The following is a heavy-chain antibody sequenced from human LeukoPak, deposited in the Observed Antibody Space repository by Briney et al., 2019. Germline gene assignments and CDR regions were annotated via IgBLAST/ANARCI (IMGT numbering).Heavy chain of an antibody. CDR3: ARYCSGGSCYSYFDY. V-gene: IGHV4-59*01. D-gene: IGHD2-15*01. Sequence: SETLSLTCTVSGGSISSYYWSWIRQPPGKGLEWIGYIYYSGNTNYNPSLKSRVTIPVDTSKNQFSLKLNSVTAADTAVYYCARYCSGGSCYSYFDYWGQGTLVTVSS. CDR2: IYYSGNT. J-gene: IGHJ4*02. CDR1: GGSISSYY.